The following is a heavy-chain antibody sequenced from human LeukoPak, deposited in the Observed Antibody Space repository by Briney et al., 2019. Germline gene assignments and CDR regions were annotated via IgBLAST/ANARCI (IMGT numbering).Heavy chain of an antibody. V-gene: IGHV3-21*06. D-gene: IGHD4-17*01. Sequence: GGSLRLSCAASGFSFSSYSMIWVRQAPGKGLEWLSSISTGGTYMFYVDSVKGRFSISRDDATNSLYLQMNGLRADDTAMYYCAREPGYCGTTICPNYGDYIRWFDPWGQGTLVTVSS. CDR3: AREPGYCGTTICPNYGDYIRWFDP. CDR2: ISTGGTYM. CDR1: GFSFSSYS. J-gene: IGHJ5*02.